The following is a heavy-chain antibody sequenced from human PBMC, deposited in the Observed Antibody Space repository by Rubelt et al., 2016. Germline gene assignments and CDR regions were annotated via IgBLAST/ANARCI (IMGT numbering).Heavy chain of an antibody. V-gene: IGHV1-18*01. CDR3: GRAWDYGDRFPIDD. J-gene: IGHJ4*02. CDR1: GYSFITYA. Sequence: QVQLVQSGAEMRKPGASVKVSCQTSGYSFITYAVNWVRQAPGQGLEWMGWISAYNGDTKYAHKLQVRVTLTTDTSTNTAYMELTNLKSDDTAVYYCGRAWDYGDRFPIDDWGQGTLVTVSS. D-gene: IGHD4-17*01. CDR2: ISAYNGDT.